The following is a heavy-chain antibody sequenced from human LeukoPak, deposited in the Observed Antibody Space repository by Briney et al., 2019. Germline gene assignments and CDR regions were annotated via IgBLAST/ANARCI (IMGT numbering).Heavy chain of an antibody. CDR2: ISSSGSYK. CDR1: GFTFSTYR. V-gene: IGHV3-21*01. Sequence: GGSLRLSCAASGFTFSTYRMNWVRQAPGKGLEWVSYISSSGSYKYYADSVKGRFTVSRGNAKNSLYLQMNSLRAEDTAVYYCARDYDILTGYSRFDYWGQGTLVTVSS. D-gene: IGHD3-9*01. CDR3: ARDYDILTGYSRFDY. J-gene: IGHJ4*02.